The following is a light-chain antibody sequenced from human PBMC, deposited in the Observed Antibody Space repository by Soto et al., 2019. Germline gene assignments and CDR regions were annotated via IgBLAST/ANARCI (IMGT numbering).Light chain of an antibody. CDR2: STS. CDR3: LLYYGGQLGV. J-gene: IGLJ2*01. V-gene: IGLV7-43*01. CDR1: TGAVTSGYY. Sequence: QAVVTQEPSLTVSPGGTVTLTCASSTGAVTSGYYPNWFQQKPGQAPRALIYSTSNKYSWTPARFSGSLLGGKAALTLSGVQPEDEAEYYCLLYYGGQLGVFGGGTKLTV.